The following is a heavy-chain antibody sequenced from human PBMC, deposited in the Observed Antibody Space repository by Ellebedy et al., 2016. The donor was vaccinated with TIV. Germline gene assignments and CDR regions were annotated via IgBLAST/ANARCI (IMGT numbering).Heavy chain of an antibody. CDR1: GFTFGSYW. CDR3: ARRGSYGDYAVQVNSWFDR. D-gene: IGHD4-17*01. V-gene: IGHV3-7*01. Sequence: PGGSLRLSCEASGFTFGSYWMGWVRQPPGKGLEWVANIYQDGSETFYVDSVKGRFTISRDNAKKSLYLQMNSLRTEDTAVYYCARRGSYGDYAVQVNSWFDRWGQGTLVTASS. CDR2: IYQDGSET. J-gene: IGHJ5*02.